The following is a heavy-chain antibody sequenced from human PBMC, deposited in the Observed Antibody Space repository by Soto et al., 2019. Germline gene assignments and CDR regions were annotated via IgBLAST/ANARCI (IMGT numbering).Heavy chain of an antibody. Sequence: LSLTCAASGFTFSSYWMHWVRQAPGKGLVWVSRINSEGSSTSYADSVKGRFTISRDNDKNTLYLQMNSMRAEDTAVYYCARAPPPGDLLIWGKGTMVTVSS. D-gene: IGHD7-27*01. J-gene: IGHJ3*02. CDR1: GFTFSSYW. V-gene: IGHV3-74*01. CDR2: INSEGSST. CDR3: ARAPPPGDLLI.